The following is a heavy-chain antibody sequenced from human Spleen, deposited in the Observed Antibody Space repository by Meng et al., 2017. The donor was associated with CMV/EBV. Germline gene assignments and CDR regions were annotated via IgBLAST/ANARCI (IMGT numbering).Heavy chain of an antibody. D-gene: IGHD1-26*01. J-gene: IGHJ4*02. CDR1: GFTLSSNW. CDR3: ARVSSGSYCLDY. CDR2: INPDGTDT. V-gene: IGHV3-74*01. Sequence: CAASGFTLSSNWMHWVRQAPGKGLVWVSRINPDGTDTTYADSVKGRFTVSRDNARNTLYLQMNSLRAEDTAVYYCARVSSGSYCLDYWGQGTLVTVSS.